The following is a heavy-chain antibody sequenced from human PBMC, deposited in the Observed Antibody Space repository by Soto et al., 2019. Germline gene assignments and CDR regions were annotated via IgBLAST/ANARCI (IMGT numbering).Heavy chain of an antibody. J-gene: IGHJ4*02. CDR3: ASSFFYYYDSSGIFDY. D-gene: IGHD3-22*01. Sequence: SETLSLTCAVSGGSISSGGYSWSWIRQPPGKGLEWIGYIYHSGSTYYNPSLKSRVTISVDRSKNQFSLKLSSVTAADTAVYYCASSFFYYYDSSGIFDYWGQGTLVTVSS. CDR1: GGSISSGGYS. V-gene: IGHV4-30-2*01. CDR2: IYHSGST.